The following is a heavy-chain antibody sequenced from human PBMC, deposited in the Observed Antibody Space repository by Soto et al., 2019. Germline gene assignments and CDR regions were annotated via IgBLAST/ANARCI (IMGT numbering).Heavy chain of an antibody. J-gene: IGHJ4*02. CDR1: GFTFSTYT. D-gene: IGHD2-21*01. CDR3: ARVTGRGLPFFDY. V-gene: IGHV3-21*06. Sequence: GSLRLSCAASGFTFSTYTMNWVRQAPGKGLEWVSTILSNSSYIYYTDSVKGRFTISRDNAKSSLYLQMNSLRAEDTAVYYCARVTGRGLPFFDYWGQGTLVTSPQ. CDR2: ILSNSSYI.